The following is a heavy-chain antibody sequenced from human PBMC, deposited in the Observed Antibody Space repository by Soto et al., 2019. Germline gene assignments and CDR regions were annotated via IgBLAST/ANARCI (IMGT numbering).Heavy chain of an antibody. J-gene: IGHJ4*02. CDR1: GFAVSSKY. CDR2: IYGGGTT. V-gene: IGHV3-53*01. Sequence: EVQLVESGGGLIQPGGSLRLSCAASGFAVSSKYMTWVRQAPGKGLEWVSVIYGGGTTYYADSVKGRFTISRDTSKNSLYLQLNSLRAADRAVYYCVQTTGWPGFDFWGQGTLVTVSS. D-gene: IGHD6-19*01. CDR3: VQTTGWPGFDF.